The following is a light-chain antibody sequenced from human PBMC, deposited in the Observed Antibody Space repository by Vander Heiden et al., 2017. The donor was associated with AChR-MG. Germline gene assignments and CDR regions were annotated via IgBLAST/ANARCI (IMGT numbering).Light chain of an antibody. CDR3: QSYDRSLSGSVV. Sequence: QSVLTQPPSVSGAPGQRVTISCTGSSSNIGAGYDVHWYQQLPGTAPTLLIYGNHNRPSGVPDRMSGSKSGTSASLAITGLQAEDEADYYCQSYDRSLSGSVVFGGGTKLTVL. J-gene: IGLJ2*01. CDR2: GNH. V-gene: IGLV1-40*01. CDR1: SSNIGAGYD.